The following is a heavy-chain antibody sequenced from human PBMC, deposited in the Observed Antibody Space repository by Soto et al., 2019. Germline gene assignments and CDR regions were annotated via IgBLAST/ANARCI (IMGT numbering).Heavy chain of an antibody. Sequence: EVQLVESGGGLVQPGGSLRLSCAASGFTFSTYNMNWVRQASGKGLEWVSYISYSSGSIYYADSVKGRFTISRDNPKNSLYLQMNSLRDEDTAMYYCARGMRGHGGTGDYWGQGTLVTVSS. D-gene: IGHD1-26*01. V-gene: IGHV3-48*02. J-gene: IGHJ4*02. CDR2: ISYSSGSI. CDR3: ARGMRGHGGTGDY. CDR1: GFTFSTYN.